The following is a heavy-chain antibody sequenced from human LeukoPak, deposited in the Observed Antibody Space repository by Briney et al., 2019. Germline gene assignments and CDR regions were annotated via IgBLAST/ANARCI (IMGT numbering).Heavy chain of an antibody. V-gene: IGHV3-64D*09. CDR3: VRLSGGSYYDY. J-gene: IGHJ4*02. CDR2: ITSDGTGT. Sequence: GGSLRLSCSASGFTLTTYSMHWVRQAPGRGLEYVSSITSDGTGTYYADSVKGRFTISRDNSKNTLYLQMSSLRAEDTAVYYCVRLSGGSYYDYWGQGTLVTVSS. D-gene: IGHD2-15*01. CDR1: GFTLTTYS.